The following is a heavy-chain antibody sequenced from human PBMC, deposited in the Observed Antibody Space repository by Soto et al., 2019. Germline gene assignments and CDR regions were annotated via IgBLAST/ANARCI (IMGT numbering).Heavy chain of an antibody. D-gene: IGHD5-18*01. CDR1: GGSFSGYY. J-gene: IGHJ4*02. Sequence: SETLSLTCAVYGGSFSGYYWSWIRQPPGKGLEWIGEINHSGSTNYNPSLKSRVTISVDTSKNQFSLKLSSVTAADTAVYYCARVGRLTAMAHFDYWGQGTLVTVSS. CDR2: INHSGST. CDR3: ARVGRLTAMAHFDY. V-gene: IGHV4-34*01.